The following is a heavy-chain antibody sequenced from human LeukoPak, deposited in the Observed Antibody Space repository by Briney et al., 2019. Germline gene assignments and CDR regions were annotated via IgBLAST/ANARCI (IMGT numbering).Heavy chain of an antibody. V-gene: IGHV3-48*03. CDR2: ISSSGSTI. CDR1: GFTFSSYE. J-gene: IGHJ4*02. CDR3: ARELPEAAFGY. Sequence: GGSLRLSCAASGFTFSSYEMNWVRQAPAKGLEWVSYISSSGSTIYYADSVKGRFTISRDNAKNSLYLQMNSLRAEDTAVYYCARELPEAAFGYWGQGTLVTVSS. D-gene: IGHD2-15*01.